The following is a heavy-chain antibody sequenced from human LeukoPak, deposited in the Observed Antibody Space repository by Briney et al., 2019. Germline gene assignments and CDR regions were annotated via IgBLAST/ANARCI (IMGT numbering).Heavy chain of an antibody. D-gene: IGHD2-2*01. Sequence: GASVTVSCKASGYTFTSYGISWVRQAPGQGLEWMGWISAYNGNTNYAQKLQGRVTMTTDTSTSTAYMELRSLRSDDTAVYYCARDHWGDCSSTSCLDYWGQGTLVTVSS. J-gene: IGHJ4*02. CDR2: ISAYNGNT. CDR3: ARDHWGDCSSTSCLDY. CDR1: GYTFTSYG. V-gene: IGHV1-18*01.